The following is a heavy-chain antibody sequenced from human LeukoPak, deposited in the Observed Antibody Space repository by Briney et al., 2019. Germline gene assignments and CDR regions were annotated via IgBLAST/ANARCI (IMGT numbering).Heavy chain of an antibody. D-gene: IGHD1-1*01. CDR1: GFTSSSYW. Sequence: GGSLRLSCAASGFTSSSYWIHWVRQAPGKGLVWVSRINSDGSSTSYADSVKGRFTISRDNAKNTLYLQMNSLRAEDTAVYYCARAPHNWRPNDAFDIWGQGTMVTVSS. V-gene: IGHV3-74*01. CDR3: ARAPHNWRPNDAFDI. CDR2: INSDGSST. J-gene: IGHJ3*02.